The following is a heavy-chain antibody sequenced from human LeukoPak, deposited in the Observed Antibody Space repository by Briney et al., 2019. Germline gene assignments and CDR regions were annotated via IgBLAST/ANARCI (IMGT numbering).Heavy chain of an antibody. CDR2: INPNSGGT. V-gene: IGHV1-2*02. D-gene: IGHD1-26*01. CDR3: ARGGYSGTEKPNDY. CDR1: GYTFSGYY. Sequence: GASVKVSCKASGYTFSGYYLHWVRQAPGQGLEWVGWINPNSGGTYSVQNFQGRVTMTRDTSITTAYMELSRLKSDDTAVYYCARGGYSGTEKPNDYWGQGTLVTVSS. J-gene: IGHJ4*02.